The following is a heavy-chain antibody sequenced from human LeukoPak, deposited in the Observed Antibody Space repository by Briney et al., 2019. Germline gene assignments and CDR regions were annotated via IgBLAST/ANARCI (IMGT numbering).Heavy chain of an antibody. CDR2: ISASGDRT. V-gene: IGHV3-23*01. Sequence: PGGSLRLSCAASGFTFSTHGIHWVRQAPGKGLDWVSAISASGDRTDYAHSVKGRFTISRDNSKNTLYLQMNSLRAEDTAVYYCARYCSGGSCRYDAFDIWGQGTMVTVSS. CDR3: ARYCSGGSCRYDAFDI. D-gene: IGHD2-15*01. CDR1: GFTFSTHG. J-gene: IGHJ3*02.